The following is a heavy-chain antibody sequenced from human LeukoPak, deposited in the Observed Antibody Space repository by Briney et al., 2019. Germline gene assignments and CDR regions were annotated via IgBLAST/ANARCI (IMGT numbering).Heavy chain of an antibody. CDR2: IYTSGST. Sequence: SETLFLTCTVSGGSISSYYWSWIRQPAGKGLEWIGRIYTSGSTNYNPSLKSRVTMSVDTSKNQFSLKLSSVTAADTAVYYCARDRDYYDSSGYYLTAFDIWGQGTMVTVSS. CDR1: GGSISSYY. V-gene: IGHV4-4*07. J-gene: IGHJ3*02. D-gene: IGHD3-22*01. CDR3: ARDRDYYDSSGYYLTAFDI.